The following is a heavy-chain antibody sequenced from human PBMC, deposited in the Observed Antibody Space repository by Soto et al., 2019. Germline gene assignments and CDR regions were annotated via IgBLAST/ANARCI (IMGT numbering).Heavy chain of an antibody. CDR3: ARDRYCTNGVCFPPFYYYYGMDV. CDR2: ISAYNGNT. J-gene: IGHJ6*02. V-gene: IGHV1-18*04. Sequence: ASVKVSCKASGYTFTSYGISWVRQAPGQGLEWMGWISAYNGNTNYAQKLQGRVTMTTDTSTSTAYMELRSLRSDDTAVYYCARDRYCTNGVCFPPFYYYYGMDVWGQGTTVTVSS. CDR1: GYTFTSYG. D-gene: IGHD2-8*01.